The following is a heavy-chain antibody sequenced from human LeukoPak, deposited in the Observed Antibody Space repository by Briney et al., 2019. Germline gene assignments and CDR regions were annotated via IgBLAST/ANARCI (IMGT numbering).Heavy chain of an antibody. V-gene: IGHV3-7*01. CDR2: IKQDGSEK. D-gene: IGHD2-2*01. J-gene: IGHJ4*02. CDR3: ARESSHQLPYTLDC. CDR1: GFTFSSHW. Sequence: LSGGSLRLSCAGSGFTFSSHWMTWVRQAPGKGLEWVANIKQDGSEKYSVDSVKGRFTISRDNAKNSLYLQMNSLRPEDTAVYYCARESSHQLPYTLDCWGQGTLVTVSS.